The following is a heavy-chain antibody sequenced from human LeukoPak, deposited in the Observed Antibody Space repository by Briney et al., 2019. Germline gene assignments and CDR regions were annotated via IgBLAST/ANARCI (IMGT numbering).Heavy chain of an antibody. Sequence: SETLSLTCTVSGGSISSSSYYWGWIRQPPGKGLEGIGSMYYSGSTYYNPSLKSRVTISVDTSKNQFSLKLSSVTAADTAVYYCARGGVIVVVPAALWSDPWGQGTLVTVSS. CDR2: MYYSGST. V-gene: IGHV4-39*07. CDR3: ARGGVIVVVPAALWSDP. J-gene: IGHJ5*02. D-gene: IGHD2-2*01. CDR1: GGSISSSSYY.